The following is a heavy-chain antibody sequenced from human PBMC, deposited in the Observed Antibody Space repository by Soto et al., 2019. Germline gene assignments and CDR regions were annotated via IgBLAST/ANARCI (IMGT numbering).Heavy chain of an antibody. D-gene: IGHD4-4*01. CDR3: ARDLRYSNVNWFDP. CDR1: GGSISSGGYY. Sequence: PSETLSLTCTVSGGSISSGGYYWSWIRQHPGKGLEWIGYIYYSGSTYYNPSLKSRVTISVDTSKNQFSLKLSSVTAADTAVYYCARDLRYSNVNWFDPWGQGTLVTVSS. J-gene: IGHJ5*02. CDR2: IYYSGST. V-gene: IGHV4-31*03.